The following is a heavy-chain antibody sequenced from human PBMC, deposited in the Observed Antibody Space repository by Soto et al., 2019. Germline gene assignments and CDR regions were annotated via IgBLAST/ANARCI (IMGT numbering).Heavy chain of an antibody. V-gene: IGHV3-33*01. CDR3: ARESPRWELLYYFQH. Sequence: PGGSLRLSCAASGFTFSSYGMHWVRQAPGKGLEWVAVIWYDGSNKYYADSVKGRFTISRDNSKNTLYLQMNSLRAEDTAVYYCARESPRWELLYYFQHWGQGTLVTVSS. D-gene: IGHD1-26*01. J-gene: IGHJ1*01. CDR2: IWYDGSNK. CDR1: GFTFSSYG.